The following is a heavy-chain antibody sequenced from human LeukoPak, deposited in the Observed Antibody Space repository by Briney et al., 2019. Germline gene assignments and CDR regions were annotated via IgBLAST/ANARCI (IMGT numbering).Heavy chain of an antibody. CDR2: IYYSGST. J-gene: IGHJ4*02. CDR3: ARDGDILTGYHE. CDR1: GGSISSGGYY. V-gene: IGHV4-31*03. D-gene: IGHD3-9*01. Sequence: SETLSLTCTVSGGSISSGGYYWSWIRQHPGKGLEWIGYIYYSGSTYYNPSLKSRVTISVDTSKNQFSLKLSSVTAADTAVYYCARDGDILTGYHEWGQGTLVTVS.